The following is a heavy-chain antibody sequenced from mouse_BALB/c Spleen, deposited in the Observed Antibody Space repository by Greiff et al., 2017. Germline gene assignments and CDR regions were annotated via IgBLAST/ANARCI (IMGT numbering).Heavy chain of an antibody. J-gene: IGHJ4*01. V-gene: IGHV2-6-7*01. CDR2: IWGDGST. D-gene: IGHD2-3*01. CDR3: AREILIYDGHVGAMDY. CDR1: GFSLTGYG. Sequence: VQLVESGPGLVAPSQSLSITCTVSGFSLTGYGVNWVRQPPGQGLEWLGMIWGDGSTDYNSALKSRLSISKDNSKSQVFLKMNSLQTDDTARYYCAREILIYDGHVGAMDYWGQGTSVTVSS.